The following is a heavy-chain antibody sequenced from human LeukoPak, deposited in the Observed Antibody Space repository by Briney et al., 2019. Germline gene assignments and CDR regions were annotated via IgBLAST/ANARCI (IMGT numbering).Heavy chain of an antibody. CDR2: IYYSGST. D-gene: IGHD4-11*01. Sequence: SETLSLTCIVSGGSISKYYWRWIRQPPGKGLECIGYIYYSGSTNYNPSLKSRVTISVDTSKNQFSLKLDSVTAADTAVYYCARVRPNDYSNYFDYWGQGTLVTVSS. CDR3: ARVRPNDYSNYFDY. V-gene: IGHV4-59*01. CDR1: GGSISKYY. J-gene: IGHJ4*02.